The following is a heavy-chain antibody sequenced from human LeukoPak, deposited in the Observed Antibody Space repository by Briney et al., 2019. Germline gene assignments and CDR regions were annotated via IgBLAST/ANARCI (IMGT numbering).Heavy chain of an antibody. V-gene: IGHV3-30*02. D-gene: IGHD2/OR15-2a*01. Sequence: GGSLRLSCAASGFTFSSYGMHWVRQAPGKGLEGVAFIRYDGSNKYYADSVKGRFTISRDNSKNTLYLQMNSLRAEDTAVYYCAKDEQPGIVSILFLNAWGQGIPVTVSS. J-gene: IGHJ5*02. CDR3: AKDEQPGIVSILFLNA. CDR1: GFTFSSYG. CDR2: IRYDGSNK.